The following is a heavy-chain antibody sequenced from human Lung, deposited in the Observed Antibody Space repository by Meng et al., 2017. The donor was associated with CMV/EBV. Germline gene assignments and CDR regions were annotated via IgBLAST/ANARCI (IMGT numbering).Heavy chain of an antibody. Sequence: SVXVSCKASGGTFSRYGFSWVRQAPGQGLEWMGGIIPIFGTANSAQKFQGRVTITTDESTSTAYMELSSLRFEDTAVYYCARDVSGDDHYYNYAMDVWGKGSTVTVSS. CDR3: ARDVSGDDHYYNYAMDV. CDR1: GGTFSRYG. J-gene: IGHJ6*04. D-gene: IGHD5-12*01. V-gene: IGHV1-69*05. CDR2: IIPIFGTA.